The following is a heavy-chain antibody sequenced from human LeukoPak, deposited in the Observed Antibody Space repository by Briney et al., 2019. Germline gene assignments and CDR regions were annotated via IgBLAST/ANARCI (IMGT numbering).Heavy chain of an antibody. J-gene: IGHJ3*02. D-gene: IGHD5-18*01. CDR2: IYYSGST. CDR3: ARDGSWIQNSFDI. CDR1: GGSISSSSYY. V-gene: IGHV4-39*07. Sequence: SETLSLTCTVSGGSISSSSYYWGWIRQPPGEGLEWIGSIYYSGSTYYNPSLKSRVTISVDTSKNQFSLKLSSVTAADTAVYYCARDGSWIQNSFDIWGQGTMVTVSS.